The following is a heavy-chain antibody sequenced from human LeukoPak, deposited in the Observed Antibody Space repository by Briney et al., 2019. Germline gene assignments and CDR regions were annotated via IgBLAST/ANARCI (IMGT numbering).Heavy chain of an antibody. J-gene: IGHJ6*02. D-gene: IGHD5-12*01. V-gene: IGHV3-23*01. Sequence: GGSLRLSCAASGFSFSTSPMSWFRQPPGKGLEWVSAMNNGPGATFYRDSVRGRFTISRDDSKSTLYLQKNSLRAEDTGTYYCAKTHYDLLDVWGQGTTVTVSS. CDR1: GFSFSTSP. CDR2: MNNGPGAT. CDR3: AKTHYDLLDV.